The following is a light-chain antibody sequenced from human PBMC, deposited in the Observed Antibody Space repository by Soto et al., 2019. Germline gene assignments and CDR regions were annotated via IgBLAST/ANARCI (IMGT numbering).Light chain of an antibody. J-gene: IGKJ4*01. Sequence: EIVLTQSPATLSVSPRERATLSCRASQSISSNLAWYQQKPGQAPRLLIYGVSTRATGIPARFSGSGSGTDFTLTISSLQSEDFAVYYCQQYNNWPLTFGGGTKVEIK. CDR3: QQYNNWPLT. CDR1: QSISSN. V-gene: IGKV3-15*01. CDR2: GVS.